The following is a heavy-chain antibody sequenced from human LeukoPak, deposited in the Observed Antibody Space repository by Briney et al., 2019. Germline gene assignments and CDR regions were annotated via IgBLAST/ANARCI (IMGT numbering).Heavy chain of an antibody. J-gene: IGHJ4*02. Sequence: SETLSLTCTVSGGSISSSYYYWGWIRQPPGKGLEWIGSIYYSGSTYYNPSLKSRVTISVDTSKNQFSLKLSSVTAADTAVYYCASEPSGSLPRFDYWGQGTLVTVSS. V-gene: IGHV4-39*01. CDR3: ASEPSGSLPRFDY. CDR1: GGSISSSYYY. D-gene: IGHD1-26*01. CDR2: IYYSGST.